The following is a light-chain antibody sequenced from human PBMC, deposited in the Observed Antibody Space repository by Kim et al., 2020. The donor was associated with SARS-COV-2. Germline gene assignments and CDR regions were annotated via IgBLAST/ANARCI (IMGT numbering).Light chain of an antibody. CDR3: QQYYSTPPMYT. Sequence: DIVMTQSPDSLAVSLGERATINGKSSQSVLYSSNNKNYLAWYQQKPGQPPKLLIYWASTRESGVPDRFSGSGSGTDFTLTISSLQAEDVAVYYCQQYYSTPPMYTFGQGTKLEI. CDR1: QSVLYSSNNKNY. CDR2: WAS. V-gene: IGKV4-1*01. J-gene: IGKJ2*01.